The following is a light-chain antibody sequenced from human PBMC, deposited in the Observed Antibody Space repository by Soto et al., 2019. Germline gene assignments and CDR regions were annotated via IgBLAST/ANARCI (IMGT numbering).Light chain of an antibody. V-gene: IGKV3-15*01. CDR3: QQYNNRPPLT. Sequence: EIVMTQSPATLSVSPGERATLSCRASQSVSSNLAWYQQKPGQAPRLLIYGASTRATGIPARFSGSGSGTEFTLTISSLQSGDFAVYYCQQYNNRPPLTFGGGTKVEIK. CDR1: QSVSSN. J-gene: IGKJ4*01. CDR2: GAS.